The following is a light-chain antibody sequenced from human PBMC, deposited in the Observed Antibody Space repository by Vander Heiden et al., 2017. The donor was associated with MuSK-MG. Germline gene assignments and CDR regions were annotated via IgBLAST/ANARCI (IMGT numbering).Light chain of an antibody. CDR3: QQYHGLPLT. Sequence: DILMTQSPSSLSASVGDRVTITCQASQDITIYLNWYQQKPGKAPQLLIFDASNLQSGVPSRFSGSGSGTDFTFTISSLQPEDIATYYCQQYHGLPLTFGGGTKVEIK. CDR2: DAS. V-gene: IGKV1-33*01. J-gene: IGKJ4*01. CDR1: QDITIY.